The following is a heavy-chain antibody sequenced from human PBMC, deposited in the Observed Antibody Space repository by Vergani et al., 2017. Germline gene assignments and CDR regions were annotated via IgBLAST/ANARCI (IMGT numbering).Heavy chain of an antibody. Sequence: QVQLQESGPGLVKPSQTLSLTCTVSGGSINSGDYYWSWIRQPPGKELEWIGYMYHSGSTNYNPSLETRVTISGDTSKNQFSLKLNSVTAADTAVYYCGRVADFYGLGSRLLDLWGQGILVTVSS. CDR2: MYHSGST. CDR1: GGSINSGDYY. J-gene: IGHJ5*02. CDR3: GRVADFYGLGSRLLDL. D-gene: IGHD3-10*01. V-gene: IGHV4-61*08.